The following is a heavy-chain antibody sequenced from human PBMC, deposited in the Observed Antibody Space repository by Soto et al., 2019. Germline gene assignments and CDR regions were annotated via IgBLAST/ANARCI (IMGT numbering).Heavy chain of an antibody. CDR2: IYYSGST. CDR1: GGSISSSSYY. D-gene: IGHD2-2*01. CDR3: ASRCSSTSCYSYGYYYYYGMDV. J-gene: IGHJ6*02. Sequence: QLQLQESVPGLVKPSETLSLTCTVSGGSISSSSYYWGWIRQPPGKGLEWIGSIYYSGSTYYNPSLKSRVTISVDTSKNQFSLKLSSVTAADTAVYYCASRCSSTSCYSYGYYYYYGMDVWGQGTTVTVSS. V-gene: IGHV4-39*01.